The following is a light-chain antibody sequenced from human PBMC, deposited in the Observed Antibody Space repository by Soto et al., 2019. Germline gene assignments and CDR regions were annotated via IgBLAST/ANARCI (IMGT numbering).Light chain of an antibody. CDR2: GAS. Sequence: ETVLTQSPGTLSLSPGETATLSCRASQRVSANYLAWYQHKPGQAPRLLIYGASTRATGIPARFSGSGSGTEFTLTISSLQSEDFAVYYCQQYNNWPRTFGQGTKVDI. V-gene: IGKV3-15*01. J-gene: IGKJ1*01. CDR1: QRVSAN. CDR3: QQYNNWPRT.